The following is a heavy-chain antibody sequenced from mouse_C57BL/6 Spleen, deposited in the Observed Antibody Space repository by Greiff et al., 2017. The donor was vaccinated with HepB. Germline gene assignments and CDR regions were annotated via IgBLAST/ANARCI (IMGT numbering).Heavy chain of an antibody. V-gene: IGHV2-5*01. CDR3: AKDDYDGSAMDY. CDR1: GFSLTSYG. CDR2: IWRGGST. D-gene: IGHD2-4*01. J-gene: IGHJ4*01. Sequence: VKLQESGPGLVQPSQSLSITCTVSGFSLTSYGVHWVRQSPGKGLEWLGVIWRGGSTDYNAAFMSRLSITKDNSKSQVFFKMNSLQADDTAIYYCAKDDYDGSAMDYWGQGTSVTVSS.